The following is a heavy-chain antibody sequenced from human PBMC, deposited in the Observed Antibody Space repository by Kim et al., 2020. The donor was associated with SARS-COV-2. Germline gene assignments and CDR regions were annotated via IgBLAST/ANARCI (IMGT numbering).Heavy chain of an antibody. CDR3: TTGPSIASLDH. Sequence: GGSLRLSCAASGFTFSDAWMSWARQAPGKGPEWVGRIKTKDDGGTTDYAAPVRGRFTISRDDSKNTLYLQMNSLKTEDTAMYYCTTGPSIASLDHWGQGTLVTVSS. J-gene: IGHJ5*02. D-gene: IGHD6-6*01. CDR1: GFTFSDAW. V-gene: IGHV3-15*01. CDR2: IKTKDDGGTT.